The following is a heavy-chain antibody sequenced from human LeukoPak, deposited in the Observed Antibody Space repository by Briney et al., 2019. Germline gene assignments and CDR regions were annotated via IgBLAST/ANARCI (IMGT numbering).Heavy chain of an antibody. CDR2: INPDSGGT. Sequence: GASVKLSCKASGYTFTDYYMHWVRQAPGQGLEWMGWINPDSGGTNYAQTFQGRVTMTRNTSISTAWMELSRLRSDDTSVYYCARGDYYDSRGFRWWGQGTLVTVSS. V-gene: IGHV1-2*02. D-gene: IGHD3-22*01. J-gene: IGHJ4*02. CDR1: GYTFTDYY. CDR3: ARGDYYDSRGFRW.